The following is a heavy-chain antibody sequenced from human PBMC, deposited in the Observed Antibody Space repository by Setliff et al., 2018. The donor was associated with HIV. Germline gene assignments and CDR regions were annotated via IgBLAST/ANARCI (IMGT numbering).Heavy chain of an antibody. Sequence: GGSLRLSCAASGFTFDDYTMHWVRQAPGKGLEWVSIISWDGGNTYYADSVKGRFTISRDNSKNSLYLQMNSPRTEDTALYYCVKNIGGYSSSSVFDYWGQGTLVTVSS. D-gene: IGHD6-6*01. CDR3: VKNIGGYSSSSVFDY. CDR2: ISWDGGNT. CDR1: GFTFDDYT. V-gene: IGHV3-43*01. J-gene: IGHJ4*02.